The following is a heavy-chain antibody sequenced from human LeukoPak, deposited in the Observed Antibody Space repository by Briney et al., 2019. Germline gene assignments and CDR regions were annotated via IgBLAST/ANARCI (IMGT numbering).Heavy chain of an antibody. D-gene: IGHD3-22*01. V-gene: IGHV1-69*05. CDR2: IIPIFGTA. Sequence: VASVKVSCKASGGTFSSYAISWVRQPPGQGLEWMGGIIPIFGTANYAQKFQGRVTITTDESTSTAYMELSSLRSEDTAVYYCARANYYDSSGYFLFDYWGQGTLVTVSS. J-gene: IGHJ4*02. CDR3: ARANYYDSSGYFLFDY. CDR1: GGTFSSYA.